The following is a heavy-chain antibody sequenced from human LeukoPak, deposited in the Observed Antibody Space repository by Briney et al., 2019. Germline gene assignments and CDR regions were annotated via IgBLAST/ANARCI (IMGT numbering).Heavy chain of an antibody. D-gene: IGHD3-22*01. V-gene: IGHV4-59*01. CDR3: ARVTGYMIEDYFDY. Sequence: SETLSLTCTVSGDSISSFYWSWIRQPPGKALEWIGYIYYTGTTNYNPSLKSRVTISVDTSKNQFSLKLSSLTAADTAVYYCARVTGYMIEDYFDYWGQGTLVTVSS. J-gene: IGHJ4*02. CDR1: GDSISSFY. CDR2: IYYTGTT.